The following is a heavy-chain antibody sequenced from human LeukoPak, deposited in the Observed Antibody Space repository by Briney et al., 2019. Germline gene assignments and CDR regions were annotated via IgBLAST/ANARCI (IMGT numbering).Heavy chain of an antibody. V-gene: IGHV4-34*01. CDR3: ARETRGYSYGYAGYFDY. Sequence: PSETLSLTCAVYGVSFSGYYWSWIRQPPGKGLEWIGEVNHSGSTNYNPSLKSRVTISVDTSKNQFSLKLSSVPAADTAVYYCARETRGYSYGYAGYFDYWGQGTLVTVSS. D-gene: IGHD5-18*01. CDR1: GVSFSGYY. CDR2: VNHSGST. J-gene: IGHJ4*02.